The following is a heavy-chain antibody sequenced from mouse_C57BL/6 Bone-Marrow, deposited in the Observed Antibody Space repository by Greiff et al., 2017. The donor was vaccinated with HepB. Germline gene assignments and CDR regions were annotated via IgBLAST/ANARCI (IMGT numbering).Heavy chain of an antibody. V-gene: IGHV5-4*01. CDR2: ISDGGSYT. CDR1: GFTFSSYA. Sequence: EVQRVESGGGLVKPGGSLKLSCAASGFTFSSYAMSWVRQTPEKRLEWVATISDGGSYTYYPDNVKGRFTISRDNAKNNLYLQMSHLKSEDTAMYYCARDGGYYLFDYWGQGTTLTVSS. J-gene: IGHJ2*01. D-gene: IGHD2-3*01. CDR3: ARDGGYYLFDY.